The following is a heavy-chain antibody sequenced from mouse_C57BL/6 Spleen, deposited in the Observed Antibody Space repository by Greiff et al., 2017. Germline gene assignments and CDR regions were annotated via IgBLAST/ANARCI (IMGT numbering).Heavy chain of an antibody. CDR2: IYPSDSET. Sequence: QVQLQQPGAELVRPGSSVKLSCKASGYTFTSYWMDWVKQRPGQGLEWIGNIYPSDSETHYNQKFKDKATLTVAKSSSTAYMQLSSLTSEDSAVYYCARDSNRCEYWGKGTTLTVSS. V-gene: IGHV1-61*01. J-gene: IGHJ2*01. CDR3: ARDSNRCEY. D-gene: IGHD2-5*01. CDR1: GYTFTSYW.